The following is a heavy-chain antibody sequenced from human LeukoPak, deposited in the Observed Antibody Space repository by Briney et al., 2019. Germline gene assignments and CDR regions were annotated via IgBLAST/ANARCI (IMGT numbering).Heavy chain of an antibody. D-gene: IGHD2-8*01. CDR2: ISYDGSNK. J-gene: IGHJ4*02. V-gene: IGHV3-30*18. CDR1: GFTFRSFG. Sequence: PGGSLRLSWAASGFTFRSFGMHWVRQAPGKGLEWVAVISYDGSNKYYADSVKGRFTVSRDNSKNTLYLQMNSLRAEDTAVYYCAKEIDGDYLDYWGQGTLVTVSS. CDR3: AKEIDGDYLDY.